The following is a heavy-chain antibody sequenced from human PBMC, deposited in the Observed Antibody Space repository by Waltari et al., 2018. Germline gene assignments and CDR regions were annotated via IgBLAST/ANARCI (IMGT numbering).Heavy chain of an antibody. Sequence: EVQLLESGGGLVQPGGSLRLACAASGFPFSKSGMTWVRQTQGKGLDWVATITDTGGSTFYADSVKGRFDISRDNSKNTLYLQMSSLRAGDTAVYYCATSFRGKFDFWGQGTLVTVSS. J-gene: IGHJ4*02. V-gene: IGHV3-23*01. CDR3: ATSFRGKFDF. CDR1: GFPFSKSG. D-gene: IGHD3-16*01. CDR2: ITDTGGST.